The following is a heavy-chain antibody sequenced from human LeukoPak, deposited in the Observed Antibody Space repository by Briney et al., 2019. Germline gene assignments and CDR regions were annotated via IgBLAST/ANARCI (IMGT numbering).Heavy chain of an antibody. D-gene: IGHD4-17*01. CDR3: ARDDGYYYMDV. V-gene: IGHV4-4*07. CDR1: GGSIRSYF. J-gene: IGHJ6*03. CDR2: IDESGST. Sequence: SETLSLTCTVSGGSIRSYFWTWIRQPAGKGLEWIGRIDESGSTNYNPSLQSRVTMSVDTSKNRFSLKLGSVNAADTAVYFCARDDGYYYMDVWGNGTTVTISS.